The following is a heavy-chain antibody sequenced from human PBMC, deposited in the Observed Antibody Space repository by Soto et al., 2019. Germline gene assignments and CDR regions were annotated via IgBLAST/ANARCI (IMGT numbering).Heavy chain of an antibody. J-gene: IGHJ6*03. CDR2: IGTAGDT. Sequence: GGSLRLSCAASGFPFSSYDMHWVRQATGKGLEWVSAIGTAGDTYYPGSVKGRFTISRENAKNSLYLQMNSLRAGDTAVYYCARAGVYDFWSGYYSGPPLYMDVWGKGTTVTVSS. V-gene: IGHV3-13*01. D-gene: IGHD3-3*01. CDR1: GFPFSSYD. CDR3: ARAGVYDFWSGYYSGPPLYMDV.